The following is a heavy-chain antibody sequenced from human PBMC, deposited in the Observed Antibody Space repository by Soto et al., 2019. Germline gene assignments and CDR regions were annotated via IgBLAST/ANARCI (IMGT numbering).Heavy chain of an antibody. V-gene: IGHV4-59*01. CDR3: ARVDYYYDSSGYYYPDAFDI. J-gene: IGHJ3*02. CDR2: IYYSGST. Sequence: SETLSLTCTVSGGSISSYYWSWIRQPPGKGLEWIGYIYYSGSTNYNPSLKSRVTISVDTSKNQFSLKLSSVTAADTAVYYCARVDYYYDSSGYYYPDAFDIWGQGTMVT. CDR1: GGSISSYY. D-gene: IGHD3-22*01.